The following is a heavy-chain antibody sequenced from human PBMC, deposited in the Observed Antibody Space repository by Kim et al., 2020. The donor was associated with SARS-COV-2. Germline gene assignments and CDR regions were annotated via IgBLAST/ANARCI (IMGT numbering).Heavy chain of an antibody. CDR3: AAEVVPAAGDAFDI. CDR2: ISSSGSTI. V-gene: IGHV3-48*03. CDR1: GFTFSSYE. D-gene: IGHD2-2*01. Sequence: GGSLRLSCAASGFTFSSYEMNWVRQAPGKGLEWVSYISSSGSTIYYADSVKGRFTISRDNAKNSLYLQMNSLRAEDTAVYYCAAEVVPAAGDAFDIWGQGTMLTVSS. J-gene: IGHJ3*02.